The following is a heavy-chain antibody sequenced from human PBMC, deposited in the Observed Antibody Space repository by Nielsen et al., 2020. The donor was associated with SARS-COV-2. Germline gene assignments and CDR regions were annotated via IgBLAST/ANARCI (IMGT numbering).Heavy chain of an antibody. CDR3: ARQTVVVPAAIYYYYYMDV. D-gene: IGHD2-2*02. CDR2: IYYSGST. V-gene: IGHV4-59*01. Sequence: SETLSLTCTVSGGSISSYYWSWIRQPPGKGLEWIGYIYYSGSTNYNPSLKSRVTISVDTSKNQFSLKLSSVTAADTAVYYCARQTVVVPAAIYYYYYMDVWGKGTTVTVSS. J-gene: IGHJ6*03. CDR1: GGSISSYY.